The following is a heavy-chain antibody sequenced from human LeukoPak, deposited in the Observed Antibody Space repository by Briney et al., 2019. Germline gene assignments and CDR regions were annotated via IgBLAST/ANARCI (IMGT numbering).Heavy chain of an antibody. D-gene: IGHD6-13*01. CDR1: GYTFSTYY. CDR2: IIPSDGFT. Sequence: ASVKVSCKASGYTFSTYYVHWVRQAPGQGLEWMGMIIPSDGFTSYAQKFQGRVTMTRDMSTSTVYMELSSLRSDDTAVYYCARDDKYSSSFATTSRFAWFDPWGQGTLVTVSS. CDR3: ARDDKYSSSFATTSRFAWFDP. J-gene: IGHJ5*02. V-gene: IGHV1-46*01.